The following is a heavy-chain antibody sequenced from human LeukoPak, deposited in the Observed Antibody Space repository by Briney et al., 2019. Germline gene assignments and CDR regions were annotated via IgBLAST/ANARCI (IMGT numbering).Heavy chain of an antibody. CDR2: ISAYNSNT. D-gene: IGHD3-3*01. Sequence: SVKVSCKASGYTFTSYGISWVRQAPGQGLEWMGWISAYNSNTNYAQKLQGRVTMTTDTSTSTAYMELRSLRSDDTAVYYCARRRFFQNWFDPWGQGTLVTVSS. J-gene: IGHJ5*02. CDR3: ARRRFFQNWFDP. V-gene: IGHV1-18*01. CDR1: GYTFTSYG.